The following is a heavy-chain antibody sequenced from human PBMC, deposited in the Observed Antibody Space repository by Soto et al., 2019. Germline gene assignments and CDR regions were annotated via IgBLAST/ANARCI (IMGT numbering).Heavy chain of an antibody. D-gene: IGHD1-26*01. CDR3: AGDIPSGSYRFDY. CDR1: GGSISSYH. Sequence: QVQLQESGPGLVKPSETLSLTCTVSGGSISSYHWSWIRQPPGKGLEWIGYIYNSGRTIYNPSFRSRVTILLDKPKNQFTLNLGSVTAADTAIYYCAGDIPSGSYRFDYWGQGTLVTVSS. V-gene: IGHV4-59*08. J-gene: IGHJ4*02. CDR2: IYNSGRT.